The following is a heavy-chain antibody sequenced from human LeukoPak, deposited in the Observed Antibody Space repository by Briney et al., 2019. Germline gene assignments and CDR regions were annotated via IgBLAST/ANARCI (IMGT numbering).Heavy chain of an antibody. CDR1: GFTFSSYG. D-gene: IGHD1-7*01. J-gene: IGHJ5*02. CDR2: IWYDGSNK. V-gene: IGHV3-33*01. Sequence: PGGSLRLSCAASGFTFSSYGMHWVRQAPGKGLEWVAVIWYDGSNKYYADSVKGRFTISRDNSKNTLYLQMNSLRAEDTAVYYCGREVELGWFDPWGQGTLVTVSS. CDR3: GREVELGWFDP.